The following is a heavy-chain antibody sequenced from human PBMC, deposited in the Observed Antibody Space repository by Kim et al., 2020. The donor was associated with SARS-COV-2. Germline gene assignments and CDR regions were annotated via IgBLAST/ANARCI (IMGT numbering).Heavy chain of an antibody. CDR3: ARHAHRTSFDY. J-gene: IGHJ4*02. CDR1: GDSISGYY. V-gene: IGHV4-4*07. CDR2: IYATGTT. D-gene: IGHD2-2*01. Sequence: SETLSLTCTVSGDSISGYYWTWIRQPAGKGLEWIGRIYATGTTNYNPSLKSRVTMSVDTSSNQFSLKLTSVTAADTAVYFCARHAHRTSFDYWVQGALVT.